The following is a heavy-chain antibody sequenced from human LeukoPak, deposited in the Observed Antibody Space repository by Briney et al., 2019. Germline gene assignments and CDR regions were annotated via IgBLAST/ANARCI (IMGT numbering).Heavy chain of an antibody. D-gene: IGHD3-10*01. CDR3: ARGRGYYYGSGSYYIRPLGHSPFVDY. CDR2: IYYSGST. J-gene: IGHJ4*02. CDR1: GGSISSGDYY. Sequence: SETLSLTCTVSGGSISSGDYYWSWIRQPPGKGLEWIGYIYYSGSTYYNPSLKSRVTISVDTSKNQFSLKLSSVTAADTAVYYCARGRGYYYGSGSYYIRPLGHSPFVDYWGQGTLVTVSS. V-gene: IGHV4-30-4*08.